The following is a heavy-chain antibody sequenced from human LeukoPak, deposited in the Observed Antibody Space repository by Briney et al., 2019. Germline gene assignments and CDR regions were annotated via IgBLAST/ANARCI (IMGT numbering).Heavy chain of an antibody. CDR3: ARPRRGVFDY. Sequence: GGSLRLSCAASGFTFSDYYMSWIRRAAGGGVEGVSYISSSGSTIYYADSVKARFTISRDNAKNSLYLQMNSLRAEDTAVYYCARPRRGVFDYWGQGTLVTVSS. D-gene: IGHD6-25*01. V-gene: IGHV3-11*01. CDR1: GFTFSDYY. J-gene: IGHJ4*02. CDR2: ISSSGSTI.